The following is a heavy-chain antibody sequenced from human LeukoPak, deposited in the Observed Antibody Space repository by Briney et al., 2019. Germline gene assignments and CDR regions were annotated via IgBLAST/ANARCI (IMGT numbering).Heavy chain of an antibody. Sequence: ASVKVSCKASEYTFTGYYIHWVRQAHGQGLKWMGRINPNSGGTNYAQKFQGRVTMTRDTSISTAYMELNRLTSDDTAVYYCAGQQIWFGDLYSWFDPWGQGSLVTVSS. CDR1: EYTFTGYY. J-gene: IGHJ5*02. D-gene: IGHD3-10*01. CDR3: AGQQIWFGDLYSWFDP. CDR2: INPNSGGT. V-gene: IGHV1-2*06.